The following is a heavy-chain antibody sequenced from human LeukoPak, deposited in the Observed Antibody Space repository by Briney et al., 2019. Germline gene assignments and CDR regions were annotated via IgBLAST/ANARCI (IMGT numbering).Heavy chain of an antibody. CDR1: GYTFREYG. Sequence: ASVKVSCKVSGYTFREYGITWVRQAPGQGLEWMGWVGADNDYIDYAQNFQGRLTVTTDTSTNTVYMELSNLRSEGTAVYYCARDRLENYYYMDVWGKGTTVTVSS. CDR3: ARDRLENYYYMDV. J-gene: IGHJ6*03. CDR2: VGADNDYI. V-gene: IGHV1-18*01. D-gene: IGHD6-25*01.